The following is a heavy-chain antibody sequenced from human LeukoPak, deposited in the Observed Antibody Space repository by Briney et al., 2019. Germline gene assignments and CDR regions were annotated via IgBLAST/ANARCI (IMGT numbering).Heavy chain of an antibody. Sequence: ASVKVSCKASGYTFTGYYMHWVRHAPGQGLEWMGWINPNSGGTNYAQKFQGRVTMTRDTSISTAYMELSRLRSDDTAVYYCARDITVTHLYYYGMDVWGQGTTVTVSS. CDR1: GYTFTGYY. D-gene: IGHD4-17*01. CDR3: ARDITVTHLYYYGMDV. V-gene: IGHV1-2*02. J-gene: IGHJ6*02. CDR2: INPNSGGT.